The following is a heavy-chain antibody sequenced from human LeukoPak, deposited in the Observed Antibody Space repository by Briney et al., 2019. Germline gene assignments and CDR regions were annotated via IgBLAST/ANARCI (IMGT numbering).Heavy chain of an antibody. CDR1: GFTFATYC. V-gene: IGHV3-7*01. J-gene: IGHJ4*01. CDR2: INPDGSQK. D-gene: IGHD3-22*01. CDR3: ATSAHSSGND. Sequence: GGSLRLSSAVAGFTFATYCMSWVSQDPGKGLECVANINPDGSQKYYLDSVKGRFTISRDNAKNALYLEMNSLRAEDTALYYCATSAHSSGNDWGHGTLVTVSS.